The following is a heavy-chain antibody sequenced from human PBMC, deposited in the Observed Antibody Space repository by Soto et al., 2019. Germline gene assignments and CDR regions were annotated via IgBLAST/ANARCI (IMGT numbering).Heavy chain of an antibody. J-gene: IGHJ4*02. Sequence: PGGSLRLSCAASGFTFSSYAMHWVRQAPGKGLEWVAVISYDGSNKYYADSVKGRFTISRDNSKNTLYLQMNSLRAEDTAVYYCARDLRRLGYYYDSSGYYSPDYWGQGTLVTVSS. CDR3: ARDLRRLGYYYDSSGYYSPDY. CDR1: GFTFSSYA. CDR2: ISYDGSNK. V-gene: IGHV3-30-3*01. D-gene: IGHD3-22*01.